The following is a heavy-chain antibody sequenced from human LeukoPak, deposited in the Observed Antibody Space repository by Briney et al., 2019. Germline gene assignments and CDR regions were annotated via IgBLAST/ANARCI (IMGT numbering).Heavy chain of an antibody. V-gene: IGHV3-74*01. CDR3: ARDGGAQQLTFDP. J-gene: IGHJ5*02. CDR2: INTDGSIT. D-gene: IGHD6-13*01. Sequence: GGSLRLSCAASGFTFSDYWIHWVRQAPGKGLVWVSRINTDGSITNYADSVKGRFSISRDNAKNTLYLQMSSLRAEDTAVYYCARDGGAQQLTFDPWGQGTLVTVSS. CDR1: GFTFSDYW.